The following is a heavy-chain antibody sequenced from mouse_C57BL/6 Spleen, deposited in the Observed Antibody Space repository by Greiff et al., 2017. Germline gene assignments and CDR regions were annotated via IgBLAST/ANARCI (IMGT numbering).Heavy chain of an antibody. CDR3: ARYYGSWYFDV. Sequence: QVQLQQPGAELVKPGASVKLSCKASGYTFTSYWMQWVKQRPGQGLEWIGEIAPSDSYTNYNQKFKGKATLTVDTSSSTAYMQLISLTSEDSAVYYCARYYGSWYFDVWGTGTTVTVSS. CDR2: IAPSDSYT. J-gene: IGHJ1*03. D-gene: IGHD1-1*01. V-gene: IGHV1-50*01. CDR1: GYTFTSYW.